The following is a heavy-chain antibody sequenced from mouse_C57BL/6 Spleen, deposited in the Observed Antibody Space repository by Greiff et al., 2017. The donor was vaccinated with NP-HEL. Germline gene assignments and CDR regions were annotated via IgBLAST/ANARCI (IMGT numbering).Heavy chain of an antibody. CDR2: IHPNSGST. Sequence: QVQLQQPGAELVKPGASVKLSCKASGYTFTSYWMHWVKQRPGQGLEWIGMIHPNSGSTNYNKKFKSKATLTVDKSSSTAYMQLSSLTSEDSAVYYCARIDDGYRGFDYWGQGTTLTVSS. CDR1: GYTFTSYW. J-gene: IGHJ2*01. CDR3: ARIDDGYRGFDY. D-gene: IGHD2-3*01. V-gene: IGHV1-64*01.